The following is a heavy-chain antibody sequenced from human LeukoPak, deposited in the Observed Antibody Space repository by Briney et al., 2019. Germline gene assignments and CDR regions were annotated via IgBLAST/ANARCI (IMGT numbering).Heavy chain of an antibody. V-gene: IGHV3-30-3*01. Sequence: GGSLRLSCAASGFTFSSYAMHWVRQAPGKGLEWVAVISYDGSNKYYADSVKGRFTISRDNSKNTLHLQMNSLRAEDTAVYYCARDREQFFDYWGQGTLVTVSS. J-gene: IGHJ4*02. CDR2: ISYDGSNK. CDR3: ARDREQFFDY. D-gene: IGHD1/OR15-1a*01. CDR1: GFTFSSYA.